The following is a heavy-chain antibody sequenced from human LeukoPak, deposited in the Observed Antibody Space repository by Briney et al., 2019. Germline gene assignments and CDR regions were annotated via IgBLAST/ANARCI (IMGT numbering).Heavy chain of an antibody. CDR2: IYSSGST. D-gene: IGHD3-10*01. Sequence: SETLSLTCNVSGVSISSSSYYWGWIRQPPGKGLEWIGSIYSSGSTYYSPSLKSRVTISADTSQNQFSLKLSSVTAADTAVYYCARVEEGYGSGRRENYYYYYMDVWGKGTTVTISS. J-gene: IGHJ6*03. CDR1: GVSISSSSYY. CDR3: ARVEEGYGSGRRENYYYYYMDV. V-gene: IGHV4-39*07.